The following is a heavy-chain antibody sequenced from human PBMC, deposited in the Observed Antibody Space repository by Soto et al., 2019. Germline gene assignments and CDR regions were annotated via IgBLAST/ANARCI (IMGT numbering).Heavy chain of an antibody. CDR1: GGSISSGDYY. J-gene: IGHJ6*02. V-gene: IGHV4-30-4*01. CDR3: ARVSGSYYYGMDV. Sequence: PSETLSLTCSVSGGSISSGDYYWSWIRQPPGKGLEWIGYIYHSGSTYYNPSLKSRVTISVDKSKNQFSLKLSSVTAADTAVYYCARVSGSYYYGMDVWGQGTTVTVS. CDR2: IYHSGST. D-gene: IGHD1-26*01.